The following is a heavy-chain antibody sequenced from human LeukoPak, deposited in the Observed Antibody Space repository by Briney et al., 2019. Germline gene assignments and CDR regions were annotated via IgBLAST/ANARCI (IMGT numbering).Heavy chain of an antibody. CDR1: GGSISSSSYY. CDR2: IYYSGST. V-gene: IGHV4-39*07. D-gene: IGHD6-19*01. J-gene: IGHJ4*02. CDR3: ARGSRVAGPDY. Sequence: PSETLSLTCTVSGGSISSSSYYWGWIRQPPGKGLEWIGSIYYSGSTYYNPSLKSRVTISVDTSKNQFSLKLSSVTAADTAVYYCARGSRVAGPDYWGQGTLVTVSS.